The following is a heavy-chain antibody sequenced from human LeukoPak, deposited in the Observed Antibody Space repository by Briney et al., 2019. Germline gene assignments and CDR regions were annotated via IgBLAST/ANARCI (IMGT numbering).Heavy chain of an antibody. CDR1: GGSISSSSYY. J-gene: IGHJ4*02. CDR3: ARHLPGSGWYVDY. V-gene: IGHV4-39*01. CDR2: IYYSGST. D-gene: IGHD6-19*01. Sequence: PSETLFLTCTVSGGSISSSSYYWGWIRQPPGKGLEWIGSIYYSGSTYHNPSLKSRVTISVDTSKNRFSLKLSSVTAADTAVYYCARHLPGSGWYVDYWGQGTLVTVSS.